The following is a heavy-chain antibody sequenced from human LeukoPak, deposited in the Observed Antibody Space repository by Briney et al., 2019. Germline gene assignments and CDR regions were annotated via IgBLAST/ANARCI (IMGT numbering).Heavy chain of an antibody. Sequence: SGTLSLTCAVSGGSISSSNWWSWVRQPPGKGLEWIGEIYHSGSTNYNPSLKSRVTISVDKSKNQFSLKLSSVTAADTAVYYCARDRTYYYDSSVPALDYWGQGTLVTVSS. D-gene: IGHD3-22*01. V-gene: IGHV4-4*02. J-gene: IGHJ4*02. CDR1: GGSISSSNW. CDR3: ARDRTYYYDSSVPALDY. CDR2: IYHSGST.